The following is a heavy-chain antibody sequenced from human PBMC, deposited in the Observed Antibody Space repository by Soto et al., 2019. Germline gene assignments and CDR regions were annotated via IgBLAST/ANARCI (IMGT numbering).Heavy chain of an antibody. CDR2: ISYDGSNK. CDR1: GFTFSSYA. V-gene: IGHV3-30-3*01. J-gene: IGHJ4*02. D-gene: IGHD6-13*01. Sequence: PGGSLRLSCAASGFTFSSYAMHWVRQAPGKGLEWVAVISYDGSNKYYADSVKGRFTISRDNSKNTLYLQMNSLRAEDTAVYYCARDRSSSWTRLALWGQGTVVTVSS. CDR3: ARDRSSSWTRLAL.